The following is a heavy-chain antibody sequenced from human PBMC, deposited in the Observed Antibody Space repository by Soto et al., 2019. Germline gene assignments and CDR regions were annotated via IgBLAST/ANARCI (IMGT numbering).Heavy chain of an antibody. V-gene: IGHV3-53*01. CDR2: IYTGDTP. D-gene: IGHD2-2*01. Sequence: PGGSRRRSWAASRFTVGSSYLSWVRQAPGKGLEWVSVIYTGDTPYYADSVKGRFTISRDNSKNTLFLQMNSLRVEDTAVYYCTRDLMDVVPPADDLFDPWGQGILVTVSS. CDR1: RFTVGSSY. CDR3: TRDLMDVVPPADDLFDP. J-gene: IGHJ5*02.